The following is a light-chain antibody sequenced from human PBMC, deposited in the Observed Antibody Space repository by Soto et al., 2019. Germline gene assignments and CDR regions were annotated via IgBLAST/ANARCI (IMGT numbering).Light chain of an antibody. Sequence: IGMTQSPDSRALSLVERATVKFTSSQSVLYSSNSKNYLAWYQQKPGKAPKLRIYAASTLQSGVPSRFSGSGSGTDFTLTISRREHEDFAEYYCQHFVNSRTWTFGQGTKV. J-gene: IGKJ1*01. CDR3: QHFVNSRTWT. CDR1: QSVLYSSNSKNY. CDR2: AAS. V-gene: IGKV4-1*01.